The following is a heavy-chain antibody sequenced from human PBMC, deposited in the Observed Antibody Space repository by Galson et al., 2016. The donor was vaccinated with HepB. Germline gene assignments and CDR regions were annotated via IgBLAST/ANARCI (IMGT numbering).Heavy chain of an antibody. CDR3: AIDPSHWIENPFAL. D-gene: IGHD2-2*03. CDR2: ICGSCGDI. V-gene: IGHV3-23*01. CDR1: GFTFKNFG. Sequence: SLRLTCAASGFTFKNFGMTWVRQAPGKGPEWVSTICGSCGDIDYADSVQGRFTISRDNSKNTLSLQMNSLRAEDKATYYCAIDPSHWIENPFALWGQGTLVTVSS. J-gene: IGHJ1*01.